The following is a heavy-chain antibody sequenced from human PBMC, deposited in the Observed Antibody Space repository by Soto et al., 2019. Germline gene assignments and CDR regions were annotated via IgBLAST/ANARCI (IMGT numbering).Heavy chain of an antibody. J-gene: IGHJ4*02. V-gene: IGHV4-30-2*01. Sequence: TLSLICAVSGVSISSGGYPGSWIRQPPGKGLEWIGYIYHSGSTYYNPSLKSRVTISVDRSKNQFSLKLSSVTAADTAVYYSARRITGTTTLHFDYWGQGTLVTVYS. D-gene: IGHD1-7*01. CDR1: GVSISSGGYP. CDR2: IYHSGST. CDR3: ARRITGTTTLHFDY.